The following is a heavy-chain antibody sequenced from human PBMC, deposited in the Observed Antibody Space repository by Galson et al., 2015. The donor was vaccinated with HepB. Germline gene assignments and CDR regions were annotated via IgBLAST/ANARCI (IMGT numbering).Heavy chain of an antibody. D-gene: IGHD6-13*01. CDR1: GGTFSSYT. Sequence: SVKVSCKASGGTFSSYTISWVRQAPGQGLEWMGRIIPILGIANYAQKFQGRVTITADKSTSTAYMELSSLRSEDTAVYYCARDKIAAAGKEYFQHWGQGTLVTVSS. CDR3: ARDKIAAAGKEYFQH. J-gene: IGHJ1*01. V-gene: IGHV1-69*04. CDR2: IIPILGIA.